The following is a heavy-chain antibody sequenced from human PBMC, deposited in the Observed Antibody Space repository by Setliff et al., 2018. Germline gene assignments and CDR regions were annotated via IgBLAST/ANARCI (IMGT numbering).Heavy chain of an antibody. Sequence: SETLSLTCAVYGGSFSGYYWSWIRQPPGKGLEWIGSIYYSGSTYYNPSLKSRVTISVDTSKNQFSLKLSSVTAADTAVYYCARRETYYNFWSGYYAYWGQGTLVTVSS. CDR2: IYYSGST. CDR3: ARRETYYNFWSGYYAY. CDR1: GGSFSGYY. J-gene: IGHJ4*02. D-gene: IGHD3-3*01. V-gene: IGHV4-34*01.